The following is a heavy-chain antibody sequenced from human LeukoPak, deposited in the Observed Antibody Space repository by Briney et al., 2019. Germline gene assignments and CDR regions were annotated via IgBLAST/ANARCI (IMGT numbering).Heavy chain of an antibody. J-gene: IGHJ5*02. CDR1: GGSISSYY. Sequence: SETLSLTCTVSGGSISSYYWSWIRQPPGKGLEWIGYIYYSGSTNYNPSLKSRVTISVDTSKNQFSLKLSSVTAADTAVYYCARVYYDYVWGSYRYPRGGVWFDPWGQGTLVTVSS. V-gene: IGHV4-59*01. CDR3: ARVYYDYVWGSYRYPRGGVWFDP. CDR2: IYYSGST. D-gene: IGHD3-16*02.